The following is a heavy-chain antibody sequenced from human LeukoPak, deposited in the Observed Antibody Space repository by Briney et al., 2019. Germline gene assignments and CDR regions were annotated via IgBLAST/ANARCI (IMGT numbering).Heavy chain of an antibody. Sequence: SETLSLTCSVSDYSIDSGYYWGWIRQPPGKGLEWIGSIHHSATTYYNPSLRSRVTVSVDKSKNQFSLKLSSVTAADTAVYYCATDHTYYYDSSGYKPFDIWGQGTKVTVSS. D-gene: IGHD3-22*01. V-gene: IGHV4-38-2*02. J-gene: IGHJ3*02. CDR1: DYSIDSGYY. CDR3: ATDHTYYYDSSGYKPFDI. CDR2: IHHSATT.